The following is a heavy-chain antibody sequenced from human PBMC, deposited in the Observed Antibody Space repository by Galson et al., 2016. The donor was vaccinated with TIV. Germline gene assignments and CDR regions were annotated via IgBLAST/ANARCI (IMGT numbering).Heavy chain of an antibody. CDR1: GSIFSSYT. CDR3: ARAGVGAARDGGDY. Sequence: SVKVSCKASGSIFSSYTIFWVRQAPGQGLEWMGRIIPIIGMTNYAQKFQGRVTITADTSTNTACMELGSLRSEDTAIYYCARAGVGAARDGGDYWGQGTLVTVSS. J-gene: IGHJ4*02. CDR2: IIPIIGMT. V-gene: IGHV1-69*02. D-gene: IGHD6-6*01.